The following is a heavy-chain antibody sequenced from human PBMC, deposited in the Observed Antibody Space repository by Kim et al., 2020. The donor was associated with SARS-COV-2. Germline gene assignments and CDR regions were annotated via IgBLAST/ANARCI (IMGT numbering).Heavy chain of an antibody. J-gene: IGHJ4*02. Sequence: ASVKVSCKVSGYTFSELSMNWVRQAPGKGLEWMGGFVPVVGATNYAQKFQGRVTMTEDPSTDTAYMELSSLRSEDTAVYYCATDFIRQHQQPAFYYSGQGGLLTLSS. V-gene: IGHV1-24*01. CDR1: GYTFSELS. D-gene: IGHD6-13*01. CDR3: ATDFIRQHQQPAFYY. CDR2: FVPVVGAT.